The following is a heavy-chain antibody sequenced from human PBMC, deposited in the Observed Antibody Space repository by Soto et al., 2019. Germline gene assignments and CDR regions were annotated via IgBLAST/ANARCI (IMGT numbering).Heavy chain of an antibody. J-gene: IGHJ4*02. CDR2: IDLDSSHT. V-gene: IGHV1-2*02. D-gene: IGHD7-27*01. CDR1: GHTFTGHH. Sequence: QVQLVQSGPEVKMPGASVKVSCKASGHTFTGHHMHWVRQAPGQGLEWMAYIDLDSSHTKYAQRFQGRVTTTRDTPITTAYMKLSGLRSDDTALYYCGLEPTGTGGFDYWGQGTLLTVSS. CDR3: GLEPTGTGGFDY.